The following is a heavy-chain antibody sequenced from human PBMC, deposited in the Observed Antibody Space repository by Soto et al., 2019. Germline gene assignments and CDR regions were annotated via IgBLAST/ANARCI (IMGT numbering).Heavy chain of an antibody. J-gene: IGHJ4*02. CDR1: GKTFTTYY. CDR2: INLSDGST. D-gene: IGHD4-17*01. CDR3: ARDPSGKTTVVTPLDY. Sequence: QVQLVQSGAEVKKPGASVKVSCKASGKTFTTYYIHWVRQAPGQGLEWMGIINLSDGSTVYAQKFQGRVTMTGDTSTNTVYMELSSLRSDDTALYYCARDPSGKTTVVTPLDYRGQGTQVTVSS. V-gene: IGHV1-46*01.